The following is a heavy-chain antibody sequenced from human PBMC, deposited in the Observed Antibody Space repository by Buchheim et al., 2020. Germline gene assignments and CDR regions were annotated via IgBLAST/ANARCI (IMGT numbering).Heavy chain of an antibody. V-gene: IGHV1-2*02. CDR3: ARGDWTDY. J-gene: IGHJ4*02. CDR1: GYTFTAYY. Sequence: QVQLVQSGAEVKKPGASVKVSCKTSGYTFTAYYMHWVRQAPGQGLEWMGWVNPTGGGTNYAQKLQGRVTMTRDSSLSTAYMELSRLTSDDTAVYYCARGDWTDYWGQGTL. CDR2: VNPTGGGT. D-gene: IGHD2-21*02.